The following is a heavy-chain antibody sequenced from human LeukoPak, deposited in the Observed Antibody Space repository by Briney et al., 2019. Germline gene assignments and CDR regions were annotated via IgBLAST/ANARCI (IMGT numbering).Heavy chain of an antibody. CDR1: GYSFTSYW. D-gene: IGHD3-16*02. Sequence: GESLKISCKGSGYSFTSYWISWVRQMPGKGLEWMGRIDPSDSYTNYSPSFPGHVTISADESISTAYLQWSSLKASDTAMYYCARRGDYVWGSYRMYYFDYWGQGTLVTVSS. CDR2: IDPSDSYT. V-gene: IGHV5-10-1*01. J-gene: IGHJ4*02. CDR3: ARRGDYVWGSYRMYYFDY.